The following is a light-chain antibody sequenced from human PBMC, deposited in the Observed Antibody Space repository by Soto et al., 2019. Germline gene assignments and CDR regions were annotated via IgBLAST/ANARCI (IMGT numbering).Light chain of an antibody. CDR1: SSDVGGYNY. CDR3: SSYTSSIPVV. V-gene: IGLV2-14*01. CDR2: DVS. Sequence: QSVLTQPASVSGSPGQSITISCTGTSSDVGGYNYVSWYQQHPGKAPKLMIYDVSNRPSGVSNRFSGSKSGNTASLTISGLQAEDEADYYFSSYTSSIPVVFGGGTKLTVL. J-gene: IGLJ2*01.